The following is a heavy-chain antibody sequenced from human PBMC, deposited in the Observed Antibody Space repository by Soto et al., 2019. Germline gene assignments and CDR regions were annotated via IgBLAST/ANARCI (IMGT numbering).Heavy chain of an antibody. CDR1: GFTFSTYD. Sequence: QVQLVKSGGGVVQPGMSLRLSCAASGFTFSTYDMNWVRQAPGKGLEWVAVISHDGSNKYYADSVKGRFTVSRDSPKNTLYLQMNSLKTEDTAVYYCARDTIGSYGLWGQGTLVTVSS. V-gene: IGHV3-30*03. CDR2: ISHDGSNK. D-gene: IGHD1-26*01. J-gene: IGHJ4*02. CDR3: ARDTIGSYGL.